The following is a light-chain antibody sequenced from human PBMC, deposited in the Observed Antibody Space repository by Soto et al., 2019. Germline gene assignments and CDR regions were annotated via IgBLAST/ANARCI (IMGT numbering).Light chain of an antibody. CDR2: GAS. CDR1: QSVSSN. J-gene: IGKJ1*01. Sequence: EIVMTQSPATLSVSPGERATLSCRASQSVSSNLAWYQQKPGQAPRLLIYGASTRATGIPARFSGSGSGTEFTLTISSLQSEDFAVYYCQQYNNWPTWTFGQGTTVDIX. CDR3: QQYNNWPTWT. V-gene: IGKV3-15*01.